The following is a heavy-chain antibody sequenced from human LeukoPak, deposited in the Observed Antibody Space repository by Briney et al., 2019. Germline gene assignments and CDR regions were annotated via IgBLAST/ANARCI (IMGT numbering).Heavy chain of an antibody. Sequence: GGSLRLSCEASGFTLTKYAMSWVRQAPGKGVEWVSGISGIGGDTYHADSVKGRFTISRDKSKSTLYLQLNSLRAEDTALYYCAKDFLDYRERPYYMDVWGKGTTVTVSS. CDR2: ISGIGGDT. CDR3: AKDFLDYRERPYYMDV. D-gene: IGHD4-11*01. V-gene: IGHV3-23*01. CDR1: GFTLTKYA. J-gene: IGHJ6*03.